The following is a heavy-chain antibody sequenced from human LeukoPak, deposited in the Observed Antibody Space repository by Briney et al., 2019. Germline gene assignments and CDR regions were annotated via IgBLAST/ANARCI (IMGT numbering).Heavy chain of an antibody. CDR3: ARHGTFSSQDYYYYMDV. D-gene: IGHD2-2*01. CDR2: IYTSGST. Sequence: PSETLSLTCTVSGGSISSYYWSWIRQPPGKGLEWIGYIYTSGSTNYNPSLKSRVTISVDTSKNQFSLKLSSVTAADTAVYYCARHGTFSSQDYYYYMDVWGKGTTVTVSS. J-gene: IGHJ6*03. V-gene: IGHV4-4*09. CDR1: GGSISSYY.